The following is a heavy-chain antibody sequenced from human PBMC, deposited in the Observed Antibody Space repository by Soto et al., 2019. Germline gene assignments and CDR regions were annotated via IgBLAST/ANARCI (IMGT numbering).Heavy chain of an antibody. J-gene: IGHJ4*02. Sequence: QVQLVQSGAEVKKPGASVKVSCKASGYTFSNYGFSWVRQAPGQGLEWMGWISGYNGNTNYAERLQGRVTMTTDTSSSTAYMELRSLRYDDTDVYYCAREGQLGYWGQGTPVTVSS. CDR1: GYTFSNYG. CDR2: ISGYNGNT. V-gene: IGHV1-18*01. D-gene: IGHD6-6*01. CDR3: AREGQLGY.